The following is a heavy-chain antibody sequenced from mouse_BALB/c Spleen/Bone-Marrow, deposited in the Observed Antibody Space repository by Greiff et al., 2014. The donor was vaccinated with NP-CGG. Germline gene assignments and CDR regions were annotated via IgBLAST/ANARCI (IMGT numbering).Heavy chain of an antibody. V-gene: IGHV5-12-1*01. CDR3: TRHGGYYPYYYAMDY. CDR1: GFAFSSYD. D-gene: IGHD2-3*01. J-gene: IGHJ4*01. Sequence: EVKLVESGGGLVKPGGSLKLSCAASGFAFSSYDMSWVRQTPEKRLEWVAYISHGGGTTDYSDTVKGRFTISRDNAKNTLYLQMSRRKSEDTAIYYCTRHGGYYPYYYAMDYWGQGTSVTVSS. CDR2: ISHGGGTT.